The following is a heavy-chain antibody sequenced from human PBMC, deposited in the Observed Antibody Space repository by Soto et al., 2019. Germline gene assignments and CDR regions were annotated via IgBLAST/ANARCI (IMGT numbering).Heavy chain of an antibody. V-gene: IGHV3-30*18. CDR3: AKEAQQWLVQGGWFDP. J-gene: IGHJ5*02. D-gene: IGHD6-19*01. CDR2: ISYDGSNK. Sequence: QPGGSLRLSCAASGFTFSSYGMHWVRQAPGKGLEWVAVISYDGSNKYYADSVKGRFTISRDNSKNTLYLQMNSLRAEDTAVYYCAKEAQQWLVQGGWFDPWGQGTLVTVSS. CDR1: GFTFSSYG.